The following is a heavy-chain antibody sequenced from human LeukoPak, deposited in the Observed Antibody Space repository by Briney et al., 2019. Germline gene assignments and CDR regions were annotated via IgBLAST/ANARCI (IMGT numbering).Heavy chain of an antibody. CDR2: IKQDGSEK. Sequence: GGSLRLPCAASGFTFSSYWMSGVRQAPGKGLEWVANIKQDGSEKYYVDSVKGRFTISRDKSRNTLYLQMNSLRAEDTAVYYCAKDSGPYSSSSIDYWGQGTLVTVSS. V-gene: IGHV3-7*01. J-gene: IGHJ4*02. CDR3: AKDSGPYSSSSIDY. CDR1: GFTFSSYW. D-gene: IGHD6-6*01.